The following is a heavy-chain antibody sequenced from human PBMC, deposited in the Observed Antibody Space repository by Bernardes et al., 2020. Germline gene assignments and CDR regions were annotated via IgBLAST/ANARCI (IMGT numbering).Heavy chain of an antibody. J-gene: IGHJ6*04. CDR2: INHSGST. Sequence: SETLSLTCAVYGGSFSGYYWSWIRQPPGKGLEWIGEINHSGSTNYNPSLKSRVTISVDTSKNQFSLKLSSVTAADTAVYYCARGEDIVVVPAARGGRASWMDVWGKGTTVTVSS. CDR1: GGSFSGYY. CDR3: ARGEDIVVVPAARGGRASWMDV. V-gene: IGHV4-34*01. D-gene: IGHD2-2*01.